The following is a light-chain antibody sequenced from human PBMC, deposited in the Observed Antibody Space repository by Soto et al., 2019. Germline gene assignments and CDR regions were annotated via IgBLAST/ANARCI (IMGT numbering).Light chain of an antibody. CDR1: QGISSR. CDR3: QQSNSFPLT. Sequence: DIQMTQSPSSVSASVGDRVTITCRPSQGISSRLAWYQQKPGKAPNLLIYAASSLQSGVPSRFSGSGSETDFTLTIGSLQPEDFATYYCQQSNSFPLTFGGGTKVEIK. J-gene: IGKJ4*01. V-gene: IGKV1-12*01. CDR2: AAS.